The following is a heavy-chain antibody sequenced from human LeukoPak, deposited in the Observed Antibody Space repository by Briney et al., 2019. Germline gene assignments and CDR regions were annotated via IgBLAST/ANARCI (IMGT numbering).Heavy chain of an antibody. Sequence: ASVKVSCKASGYTFTTYYIHWVRQAPGQGLEWMGIINPTGGSTTYAQKFQGRVTMTRDTSTSTVFMEVNSLRSEDTAVYYCALYSSTWYWGQGTLVTISS. D-gene: IGHD6-13*01. J-gene: IGHJ4*02. CDR2: INPTGGST. V-gene: IGHV1-46*01. CDR1: GYTFTTYY. CDR3: ALYSSTWY.